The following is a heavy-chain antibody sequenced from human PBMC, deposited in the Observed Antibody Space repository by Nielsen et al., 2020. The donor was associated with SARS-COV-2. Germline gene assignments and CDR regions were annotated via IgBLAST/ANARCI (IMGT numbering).Heavy chain of an antibody. D-gene: IGHD2-21*02. CDR2: INPYSGGT. J-gene: IGHJ4*02. CDR1: GYTFTDYY. V-gene: IGHV1-2*06. Sequence: ASVKVSCKASGYTFTDYYIHWVRQAPGQGLEWMGRINPYSGGTNYAQKFQGTVTMTRDASISTVYMELTSDDTAVYYCARLLGDPQCHWGQGTLVTVSS. CDR3: ARLLGDPQCH.